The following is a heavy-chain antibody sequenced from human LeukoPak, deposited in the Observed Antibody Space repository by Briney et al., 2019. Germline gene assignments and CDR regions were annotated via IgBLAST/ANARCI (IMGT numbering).Heavy chain of an antibody. V-gene: IGHV1-69*05. CDR2: IIPIFGTA. Sequence: SVKVSCKASGDTFTSYGISWVRQAPGQGLEWMGGIIPIFGTANYAQKFQGRVTITTDESTSTAYMELSSLRSEDTAVYYCARDYRSNTPYCGGDCYYDFEYNWFDPWGQGTLVTVSS. CDR3: ARDYRSNTPYCGGDCYYDFEYNWFDP. D-gene: IGHD2-21*01. J-gene: IGHJ5*02. CDR1: GDTFTSYG.